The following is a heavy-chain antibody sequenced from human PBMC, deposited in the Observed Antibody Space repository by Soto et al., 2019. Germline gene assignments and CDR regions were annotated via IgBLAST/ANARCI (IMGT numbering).Heavy chain of an antibody. D-gene: IGHD2-15*01. CDR1: GFTFSSYG. CDR2: IWYDGSNK. Sequence: GGSLRLSCAASGFTFSSYGMHWVRQAPGKGLEWVAVIWYDGSNKYYADSVKGRFTISRDNSKNTLYLQMNSLRAEDTAVYYCAREAHGDCSGGSCYYYYGMDVWGQGTTVTVSS. V-gene: IGHV3-33*01. J-gene: IGHJ6*02. CDR3: AREAHGDCSGGSCYYYYGMDV.